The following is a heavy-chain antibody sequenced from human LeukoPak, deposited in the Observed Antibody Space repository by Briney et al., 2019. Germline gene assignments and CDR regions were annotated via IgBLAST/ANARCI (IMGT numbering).Heavy chain of an antibody. D-gene: IGHD3-10*01. CDR3: ARTRVWFGESRLDY. J-gene: IGHJ4*02. Sequence: SETLSLTCAVYGGSFSGYYWSWIRQPPGKGLEWIGEINHSGSTNYNPSLKSRVTISVDTSKNQFSLKLSSVTAADTAVYYCARTRVWFGESRLDYWGQGTLVTVSS. V-gene: IGHV4-34*01. CDR1: GGSFSGYY. CDR2: INHSGST.